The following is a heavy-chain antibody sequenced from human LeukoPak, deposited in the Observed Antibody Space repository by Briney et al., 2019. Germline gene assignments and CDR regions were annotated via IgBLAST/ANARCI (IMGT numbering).Heavy chain of an antibody. CDR3: ARLKYYYGSGSYSTFDY. D-gene: IGHD3-10*01. V-gene: IGHV4-39*07. Sequence: SETLSLTCTVSGGSISSSIYYWGWVRQPPGKGLEWIGSIYYSGSTYYNPSLKSRVTISVDTSKNQFSLKLSSVTAADTAVYYCARLKYYYGSGSYSTFDYWGQGTLVTVSS. J-gene: IGHJ4*02. CDR1: GGSISSSIYY. CDR2: IYYSGST.